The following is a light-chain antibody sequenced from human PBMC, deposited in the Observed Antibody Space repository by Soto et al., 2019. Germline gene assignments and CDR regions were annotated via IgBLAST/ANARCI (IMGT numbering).Light chain of an antibody. CDR3: QQYNNWPLT. J-gene: IGKJ1*01. Sequence: EIVMTQSPATLSVSPGESVTLSCRASQSVTSHLAWYQQKPGQAPRLLIYDPSTRATCIPARFSGSGSGTKFTPTISSLQSEDSAVYYSQQYNNWPLTFGQGTKVEIK. CDR2: DPS. CDR1: QSVTSH. V-gene: IGKV3D-15*01.